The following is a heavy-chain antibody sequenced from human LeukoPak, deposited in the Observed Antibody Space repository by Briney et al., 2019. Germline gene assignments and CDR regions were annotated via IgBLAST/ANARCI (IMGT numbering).Heavy chain of an antibody. D-gene: IGHD6-19*01. J-gene: IGHJ5*02. V-gene: IGHV3-30*18. CDR2: ISHDGAAV. CDR3: AKDWGSSGWYNWFDP. Sequence: GTSLRLSCAVSGFTIANHGMHWVRQAPGKGLEWVAMISHDGAAVYYGDSVKGRLTISRDNSNNTLYLQMNSLRVEDTAVYYCAKDWGSSGWYNWFDPWGQGTLVTVSS. CDR1: GFTIANHG.